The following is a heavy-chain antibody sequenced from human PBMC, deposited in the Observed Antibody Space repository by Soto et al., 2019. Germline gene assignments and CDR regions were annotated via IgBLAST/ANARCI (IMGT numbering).Heavy chain of an antibody. Sequence: EVQLVESGGGWVQPGGSLRLSCAASGFTFSGSDMNWVRHTRGKGLEWVSGIGTGGDTYYADSVRGRFTISREDAKGALYLQMNSLRVEDTAVYYCVRETGFTTTSDAVNILGQGTMVTVSS. J-gene: IGHJ3*02. V-gene: IGHV3-13*01. CDR3: VRETGFTTTSDAVNI. CDR1: GFTFSGSD. D-gene: IGHD1-1*01. CDR2: IGTGGDT.